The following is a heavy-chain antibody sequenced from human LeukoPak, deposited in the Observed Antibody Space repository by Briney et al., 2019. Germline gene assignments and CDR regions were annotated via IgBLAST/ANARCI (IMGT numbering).Heavy chain of an antibody. CDR1: GDSISSGNFY. V-gene: IGHV4-30-4*08. CDR2: IYYSGST. CDR3: ARDRSGYDLIDY. Sequence: PSETLSLTCTVSGDSISSGNFYWSWIRQPPGKGLGWIGYIYYSGSTYYNPSLKSRVTISVDTSKNQFSLKLSSVTAADTAVYYCARDRSGYDLIDYWGQGTLVTVSS. D-gene: IGHD5-12*01. J-gene: IGHJ4*02.